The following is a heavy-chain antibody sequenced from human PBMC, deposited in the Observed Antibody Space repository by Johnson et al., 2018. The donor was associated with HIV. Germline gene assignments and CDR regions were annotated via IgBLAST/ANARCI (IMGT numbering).Heavy chain of an antibody. CDR1: GFTFRNYA. CDR3: ARVRAGRENAFDI. Sequence: QVQLVESGGCAVQPGTSLRLSCAASGFTFRNYAMHWVRQAPGKGLEWVAVISYDGSNKYYADSVKGRFTISRDNSKNTLSLQMNSPRVDDTAIYYCARVRAGRENAFDIWGQGTMVTVSS. D-gene: IGHD1-26*01. V-gene: IGHV3-30*04. CDR2: ISYDGSNK. J-gene: IGHJ3*02.